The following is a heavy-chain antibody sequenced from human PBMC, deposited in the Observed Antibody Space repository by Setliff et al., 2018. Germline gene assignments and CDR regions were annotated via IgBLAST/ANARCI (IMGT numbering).Heavy chain of an antibody. CDR1: GGSISSHY. J-gene: IGHJ6*03. D-gene: IGHD6-13*01. Sequence: PSETLSLTCTVSGGSISSHYWSWVRQPAGKGLEWIGRIYTSGSTNYNPSLKSRVTMSVDTSKNQFSLKLSSVTAADTAVYYCARAGGGSSFTAYYYYYYMDVWGKGTTVTVSS. CDR3: ARAGGGSSFTAYYYYYYMDV. V-gene: IGHV4-4*07. CDR2: IYTSGST.